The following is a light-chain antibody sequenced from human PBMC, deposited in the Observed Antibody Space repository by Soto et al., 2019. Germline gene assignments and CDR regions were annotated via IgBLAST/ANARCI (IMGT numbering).Light chain of an antibody. CDR1: QSVSITY. Sequence: EIVLTQSPGTLSLSPGEGATLSCRASQSVSITYLAWYQQKLGQAPRLLIYGASSRATGIPDRFSGSGSGTDFTLTISRLEPEDFAVYYCQQYGNSPTWTFGQGTKVEIK. V-gene: IGKV3-20*01. CDR3: QQYGNSPTWT. CDR2: GAS. J-gene: IGKJ1*01.